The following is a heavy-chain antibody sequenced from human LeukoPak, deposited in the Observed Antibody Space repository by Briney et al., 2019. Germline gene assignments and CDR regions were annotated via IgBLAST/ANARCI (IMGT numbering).Heavy chain of an antibody. J-gene: IGHJ4*02. CDR1: GSSFTSNW. CDR3: ARPRQPRREFDY. Sequence: GEPPQISCKCSGSSFTSNWIGWVRQVPGKGLEWMGIIYPSDSDTRYSPSFQGQVTISADKSISTAYLQWSSLKASDTAMYYCARPRQPRREFDYWGEGTLVTVSS. D-gene: IGHD2-2*01. CDR2: IYPSDSDT. V-gene: IGHV5-51*01.